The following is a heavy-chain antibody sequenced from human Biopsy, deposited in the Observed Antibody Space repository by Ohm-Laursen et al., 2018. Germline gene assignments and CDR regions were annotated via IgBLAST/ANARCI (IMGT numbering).Heavy chain of an antibody. CDR1: GFTFTVYS. V-gene: IGHV3-21*01. Sequence: SLRLSCTASGFTFTVYSIVWVRQAPGKGLEWVSSITSRTSSTYYADSVKGRVTISRDNANNSVSLQMNNLRVDDTAVYYCARWHGDLFYYYNGMDVWGQGTTVTVSS. D-gene: IGHD3-10*01. CDR2: ITSRTSST. CDR3: ARWHGDLFYYYNGMDV. J-gene: IGHJ6*02.